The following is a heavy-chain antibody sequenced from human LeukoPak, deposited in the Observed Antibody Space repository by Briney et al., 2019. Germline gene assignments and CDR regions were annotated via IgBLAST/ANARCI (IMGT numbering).Heavy chain of an antibody. D-gene: IGHD1-26*01. Sequence: ASVKVSCKASGYTFTAYYIHWVRQAPGQGLEWMGWISAYNGNTNYAQNLQGRVTMTTDTSASTAYMELRSLRSDDTAVYYCARRIAGTTGFDYWGQGTLVTVSS. V-gene: IGHV1-18*01. CDR2: ISAYNGNT. CDR3: ARRIAGTTGFDY. CDR1: GYTFTAYY. J-gene: IGHJ4*02.